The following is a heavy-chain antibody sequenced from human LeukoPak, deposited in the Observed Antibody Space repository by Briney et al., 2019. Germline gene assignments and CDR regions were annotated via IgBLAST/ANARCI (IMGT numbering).Heavy chain of an antibody. D-gene: IGHD3-22*01. J-gene: IGHJ4*02. Sequence: SQTLSLTCTVSGGSISSGGYYWSWLRQHPGKGLEWIGYIYYSGSTYYNPSLKSRVTISVDTSKNQFSLKLSSVTAADTAVYYCARVGYYDSSGYLYYFDYWGQGTLVTVSS. CDR2: IYYSGST. CDR3: ARVGYYDSSGYLYYFDY. CDR1: GGSISSGGYY. V-gene: IGHV4-31*03.